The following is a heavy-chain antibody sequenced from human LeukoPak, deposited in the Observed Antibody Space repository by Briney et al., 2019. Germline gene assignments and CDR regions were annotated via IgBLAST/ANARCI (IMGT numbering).Heavy chain of an antibody. Sequence: GGSLRLSCAASGFTFSSSDMHWDRQAPGKGLEWVAVISYDATNKYYADSVKGRFTLSRDNSKNTLYLQTNTLRDEDTAVYYCAKASSNYFYYFEYWGQGTLVTASS. D-gene: IGHD2/OR15-2a*01. V-gene: IGHV3-30*18. CDR1: GFTFSSSD. J-gene: IGHJ4*02. CDR3: AKASSNYFYYFEY. CDR2: ISYDATNK.